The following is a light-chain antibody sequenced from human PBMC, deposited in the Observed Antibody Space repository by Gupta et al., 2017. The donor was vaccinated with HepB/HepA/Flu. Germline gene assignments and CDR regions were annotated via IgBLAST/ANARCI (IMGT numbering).Light chain of an antibody. CDR3: QSYDSSLSAHVV. CDR2: VNR. CDR1: SSNIGAGYD. J-gene: IGLJ2*01. Sequence: QSVLTQPPSVSGAPGQRVTISCTGSSSNIGAGYDVPWYQQLPGTAPKLLIYVNRNRPSGVPDRFSGSKSDTSASLAITGLQAEDEADYYCQSYDSSLSAHVVFGGGTKLTVL. V-gene: IGLV1-40*01.